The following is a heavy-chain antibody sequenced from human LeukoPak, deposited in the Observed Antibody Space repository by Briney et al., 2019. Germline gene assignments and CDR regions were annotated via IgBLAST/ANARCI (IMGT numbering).Heavy chain of an antibody. CDR3: ARLLHYEGSAYRPVDC. CDR1: GFTFSSHS. Sequence: QPGGSLRLSCAASGFTFSSHSMSWVRQAPGKGLEWVANVKEDGSEENYVDSGKGRFTISRDNAINSLYLQMNSLRDEDTDVYSCARLLHYEGSAYRPVDCWGQGTLVSVSS. D-gene: IGHD3-16*01. CDR2: VKEDGSEE. V-gene: IGHV3-7*01. J-gene: IGHJ4*02.